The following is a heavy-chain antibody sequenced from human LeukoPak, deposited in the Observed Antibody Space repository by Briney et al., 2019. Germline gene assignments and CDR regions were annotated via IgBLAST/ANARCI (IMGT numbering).Heavy chain of an antibody. CDR1: GFTFSSYA. J-gene: IGHJ4*02. V-gene: IGHV3-30-3*01. Sequence: PGGSLRLSCAASGFTFSSYAMHWVRQAPGKGLEWVAVISYDGSNKYYADSVKGRFTISRDNSKNTLYLQMNSLRAEDTAVYYCAREDAMYDILTGYLDDWGQGTLVTVSS. CDR3: AREDAMYDILTGYLDD. D-gene: IGHD3-9*01. CDR2: ISYDGSNK.